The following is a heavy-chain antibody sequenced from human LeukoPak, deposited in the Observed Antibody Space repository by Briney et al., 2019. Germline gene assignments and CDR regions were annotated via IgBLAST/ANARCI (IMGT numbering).Heavy chain of an antibody. V-gene: IGHV3-7*04. CDR3: ARANPAAGEFDI. Sequence: PGGSLRLSCAASGFTFSSYAMSWVRQAPGKGLEWVANIKQDGSEKYYVDSVKGRFTISRDNAKNSLYLQMNSLRAEDTAVYYCARANPAAGEFDIWGQGTMVTVSS. J-gene: IGHJ3*02. CDR1: GFTFSSYA. CDR2: IKQDGSEK.